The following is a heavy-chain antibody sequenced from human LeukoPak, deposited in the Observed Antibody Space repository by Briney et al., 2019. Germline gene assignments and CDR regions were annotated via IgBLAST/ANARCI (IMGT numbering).Heavy chain of an antibody. CDR2: INHSGST. CDR3: ARGSRWELPLDY. CDR1: GGSFSGYY. V-gene: IGHV4-34*01. Sequence: SETLSLTCAVYGGSFSGYYWSWIRQSPGKGLEWIGEINHSGSTNYNPSLKSRVTISLDTSKNQFSLKLSSVTAADTAVYYCARGSRWELPLDYWGQGTLVTVSS. J-gene: IGHJ4*02. D-gene: IGHD1-26*01.